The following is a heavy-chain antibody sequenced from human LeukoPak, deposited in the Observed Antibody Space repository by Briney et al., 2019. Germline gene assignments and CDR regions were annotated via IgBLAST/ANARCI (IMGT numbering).Heavy chain of an antibody. J-gene: IGHJ4*02. CDR3: AREQLYGSGSYYNGAYYFGY. Sequence: PSETLSLTCTVSGGSSSSYNWSWIRQPAGKGLEWIGRIYTSGSTNYNPSLKSRVTMSVDTSKNQFSLKLSSVTAADTAVYYCAREQLYGSGSYYNGAYYFGYWGQGTLVTVSS. D-gene: IGHD3-10*01. CDR1: GGSSSSYN. V-gene: IGHV4-4*07. CDR2: IYTSGST.